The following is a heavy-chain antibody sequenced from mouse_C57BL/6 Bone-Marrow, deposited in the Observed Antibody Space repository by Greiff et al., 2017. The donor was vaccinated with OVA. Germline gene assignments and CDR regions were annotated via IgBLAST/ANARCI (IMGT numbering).Heavy chain of an antibody. V-gene: IGHV1-59*01. Sequence: QVQLKQPGAELVRPGTSVKLSCKASGYTFTSYWMHWVKQRPGQGLEWIGVIDPSDSYTNYNQKFKGKATLTVDTSSSTAYMQLSSLTSEDSAVYYCARRSYRAMDYWGQGTSVTVSS. D-gene: IGHD1-1*01. CDR1: GYTFTSYW. J-gene: IGHJ4*01. CDR3: ARRSYRAMDY. CDR2: IDPSDSYT.